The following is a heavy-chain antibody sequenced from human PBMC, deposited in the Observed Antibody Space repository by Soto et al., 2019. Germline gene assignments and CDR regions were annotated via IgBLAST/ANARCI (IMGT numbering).Heavy chain of an antibody. V-gene: IGHV3-30*18. CDR2: TSYDGSKK. CDR1: GFTFSLYG. Sequence: QLVESGGGVVQPGRSLRLSCAASGFTFSLYGMHWVRQAPGKGLERVAVTSYDGSKKYYADSVKGRFTISRDNSKNTLYLQRNSLSSEDTAVYYCAKDSGYSGYDVYDYYYGMDVWGQGTRVTVSS. D-gene: IGHD5-12*01. J-gene: IGHJ6*02. CDR3: AKDSGYSGYDVYDYYYGMDV.